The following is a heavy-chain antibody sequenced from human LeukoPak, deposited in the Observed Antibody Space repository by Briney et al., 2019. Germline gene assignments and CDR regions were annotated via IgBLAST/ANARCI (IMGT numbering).Heavy chain of an antibody. CDR3: ARGLRYDILPGPSWFDP. CDR1: GVSFSGYY. Sequence: SETLSLTCAVYGVSFSGYYWSWIRQPPGQGLEWIGEINHSGSTNYNPSLKSRVIISVETSKNQFSLKLSSVTAADTTVYYCARGLRYDILPGPSWFDPWGQGTLVTVSS. J-gene: IGHJ5*02. CDR2: INHSGST. V-gene: IGHV4-34*01. D-gene: IGHD3-9*01.